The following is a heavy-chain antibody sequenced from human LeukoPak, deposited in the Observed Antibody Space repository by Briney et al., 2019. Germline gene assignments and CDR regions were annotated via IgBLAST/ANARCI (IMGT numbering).Heavy chain of an antibody. Sequence: PGRSLRLSCAASGFTFSSYAMHWVRQAPGKGLEWVAVISYDGSNKYYADSVKGRLTISRDNSKNTLYLQMNSLRAEDTAVYYCARDPRTEPVYYFDYWGQGTLVTVSS. CDR1: GFTFSSYA. J-gene: IGHJ4*02. V-gene: IGHV3-30*04. CDR3: ARDPRTEPVYYFDY. D-gene: IGHD1-1*01. CDR2: ISYDGSNK.